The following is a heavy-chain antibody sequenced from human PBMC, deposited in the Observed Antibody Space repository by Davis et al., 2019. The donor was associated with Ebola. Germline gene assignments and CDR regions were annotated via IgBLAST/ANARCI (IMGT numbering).Heavy chain of an antibody. Sequence: GESLKISCAASGFTFSSYSMNWVRQAPGKGLEWVSYISSSSSTIYYADSVKGRFTISRDNAKNSLYLQMNSLRAEDTAVYYCARDSRSGLLWFGESPFDPWGQGTLVTVSS. D-gene: IGHD3-10*01. CDR2: ISSSSSTI. CDR1: GFTFSSYS. J-gene: IGHJ5*02. CDR3: ARDSRSGLLWFGESPFDP. V-gene: IGHV3-48*01.